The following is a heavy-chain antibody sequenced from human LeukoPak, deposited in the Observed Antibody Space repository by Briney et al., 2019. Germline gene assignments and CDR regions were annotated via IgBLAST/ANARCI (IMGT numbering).Heavy chain of an antibody. CDR2: IYYSGST. Sequence: RSETLSLTCTVSGGSISSYYWSWIRQPPGKGLEWIGYIYYSGSTNYNPSLRSRVTMSVDTSKNQFSLKLFSVTAADTAVYYCARDLGGYNYGYSFDYWGQGTLVTVSS. D-gene: IGHD5-18*01. V-gene: IGHV4-59*12. CDR1: GGSISSYY. J-gene: IGHJ4*02. CDR3: ARDLGGYNYGYSFDY.